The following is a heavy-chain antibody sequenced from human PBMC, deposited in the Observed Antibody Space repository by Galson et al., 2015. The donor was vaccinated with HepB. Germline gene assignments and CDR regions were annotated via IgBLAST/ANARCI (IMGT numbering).Heavy chain of an antibody. J-gene: IGHJ4*02. CDR2: ISEDGSEK. V-gene: IGHV3-7*03. D-gene: IGHD3-9*01. CDR1: GFTFSKYW. Sequence: SLRLSCAPSGFTFSKYWMTWVRQAPGKGLEWVGNISEDGSEKFYGDSVKGRFTISRDNAEKSLFLQMNSLRSEDTAVYYCARAPVDLDDSLSGFDYWGQGTLVTVSS. CDR3: ARAPVDLDDSLSGFDY.